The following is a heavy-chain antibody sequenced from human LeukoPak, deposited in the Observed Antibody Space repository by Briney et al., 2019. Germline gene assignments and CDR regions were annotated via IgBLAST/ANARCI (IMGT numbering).Heavy chain of an antibody. D-gene: IGHD6-19*01. CDR2: ISSSGSTI. J-gene: IGHJ1*01. CDR3: ARDPSAVAGIWGYFQH. CDR1: GFTFSDYY. V-gene: IGHV3-11*01. Sequence: RAGGSLRLSCAASGFTFSDYYMSWIRQAPGKGLEWVSYISSSGSTIYYADSVKGRFTISRDNAKNSLYLQMNSLRAEDTAVYYCARDPSAVAGIWGYFQHWGQGTLVTVSS.